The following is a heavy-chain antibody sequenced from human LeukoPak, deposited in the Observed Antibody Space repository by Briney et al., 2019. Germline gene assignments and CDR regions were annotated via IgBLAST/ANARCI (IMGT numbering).Heavy chain of an antibody. D-gene: IGHD6-19*01. V-gene: IGHV4-39*07. CDR1: GGSISSSSYY. J-gene: IGHJ4*02. CDR3: ARERAVAGRLDY. Sequence: KPSETLPLTCTVSGGSISSSSYYWGWIRQPPGKGLEWIGSIHYSGSTYYNPSLKSRVTISVDTSKNQFSLKLSSGTAADTAVYYCARERAVAGRLDYWGQGTLVTVSS. CDR2: IHYSGST.